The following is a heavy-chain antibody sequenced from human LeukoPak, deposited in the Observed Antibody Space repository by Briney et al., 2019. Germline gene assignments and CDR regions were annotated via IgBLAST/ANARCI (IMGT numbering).Heavy chain of an antibody. Sequence: GGSLRLSCAASGFTFSRYAMSWVRQAPGKGLEWVSVISGSGGSTYYADSVKGRFTISRDNSKNTLYLQMNSLRAEDTAVYYCAKDHTPGIAVAGAWDYWGQGTLVTVSS. CDR3: AKDHTPGIAVAGAWDY. J-gene: IGHJ4*02. D-gene: IGHD6-19*01. CDR1: GFTFSRYA. V-gene: IGHV3-23*01. CDR2: ISGSGGST.